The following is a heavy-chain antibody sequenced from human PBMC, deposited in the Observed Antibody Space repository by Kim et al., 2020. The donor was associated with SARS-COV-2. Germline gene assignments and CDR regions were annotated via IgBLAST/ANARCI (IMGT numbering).Heavy chain of an antibody. J-gene: IGHJ4*02. CDR1: GGSFSGYY. CDR2: INHSGST. D-gene: IGHD6-19*01. CDR3: ARAGIAVADYFDY. Sequence: SETLSLTCAVYGGSFSGYYWSWIRQPPGKGLEWIGEINHSGSTNYNPSLKSRVTISVDTSKNQFSLKLSSVTAADTAVYYCARAGIAVADYFDYWGQGTLVTVSS. V-gene: IGHV4-34*01.